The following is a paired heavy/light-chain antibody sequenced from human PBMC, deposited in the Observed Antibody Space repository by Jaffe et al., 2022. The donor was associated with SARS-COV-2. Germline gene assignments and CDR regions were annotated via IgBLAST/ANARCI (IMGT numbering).Heavy chain of an antibody. Sequence: QVQLVESGGGVVQPGRSLRLSCAASGFTFSNYAMHWVRQAPGKGLEWVALISYDGSNKYSADSVKGRFTISRDNSKNTLYLQMNSLRVEDTAVYYCARGLYASGWYDGFDIWGQGTKVTVSS. D-gene: IGHD6-19*01. V-gene: IGHV3-30-3*01. CDR3: ARGLYASGWYDGFDI. CDR2: ISYDGSNK. J-gene: IGHJ3*02. CDR1: GFTFSNYA.
Light chain of an antibody. CDR3: SSYAGSNNLGVV. V-gene: IGLV2-8*01. J-gene: IGLJ2*01. CDR1: SSDVGGYNY. CDR2: EVS. Sequence: QSALTQPPSASGSPGQSVTISCTGTSSDVGGYNYVSWYQQHPGKVPKLMIYEVSKRPSGVPLRFSGSKSGNTASLTVSGLQAEDEADYYCSSYAGSNNLGVVFGGGTKLTVL.